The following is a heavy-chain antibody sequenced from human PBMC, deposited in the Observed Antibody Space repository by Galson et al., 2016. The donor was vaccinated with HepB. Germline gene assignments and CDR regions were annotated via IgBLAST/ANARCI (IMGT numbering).Heavy chain of an antibody. Sequence: SVKVSCKASGDTFSSHSINWVRQAPGQGLDWMGGIITMFVTTHYAQKFQGRVTITADESTKTAYLELSSLKSEDTAVYYCARAVTVNTAWDFDQWGQGTLVTGSS. V-gene: IGHV1-69*13. J-gene: IGHJ4*02. D-gene: IGHD2-21*02. CDR2: IITMFVTT. CDR1: GDTFSSHS. CDR3: ARAVTVNTAWDFDQ.